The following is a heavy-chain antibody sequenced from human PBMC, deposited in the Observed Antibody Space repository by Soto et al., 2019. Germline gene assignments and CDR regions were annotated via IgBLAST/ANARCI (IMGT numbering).Heavy chain of an antibody. CDR2: INPNSGGT. J-gene: IGHJ6*02. V-gene: IGHV1-2*02. CDR1: GYTFTGYY. D-gene: IGHD6-19*01. CDR3: AGDCVGIIAVADPSVCGMDV. Sequence: QVQLVQSGAEVKKPGASVKVSCKTSGYTFTGYYMHWVRQAPGQGLEWMGWINPNSGGTNYAQKFQGRVTMTRDTSISTAYMELNRLRSDDTAVYYCAGDCVGIIAVADPSVCGMDVWGQGTTVTVSS.